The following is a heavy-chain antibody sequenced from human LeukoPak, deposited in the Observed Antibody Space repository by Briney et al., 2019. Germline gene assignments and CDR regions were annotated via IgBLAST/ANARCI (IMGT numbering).Heavy chain of an antibody. CDR1: GFTFSSYG. CDR2: ISYDGSNK. J-gene: IGHJ4*02. D-gene: IGHD6-19*01. Sequence: GGSLRLSCAASGFTFSSYGMHWVRQAPGKGLEWVAVISYDGSNKYYADSVKGRFTISRDDSKNTLYLQMNSLRAEDTAVYYCAKDGLGSGWFYGYWGQGTLVTVSS. CDR3: AKDGLGSGWFYGY. V-gene: IGHV3-30*18.